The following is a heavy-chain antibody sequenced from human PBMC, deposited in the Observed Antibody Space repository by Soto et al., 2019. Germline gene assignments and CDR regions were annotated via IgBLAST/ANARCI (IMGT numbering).Heavy chain of an antibody. CDR2: ISGSGGST. CDR1: GFTFSSYA. V-gene: IGHV3-23*01. J-gene: IGHJ3*02. D-gene: IGHD5-12*01. CDR3: AKDCDSGSQVPDAFDI. Sequence: GGSLILSCAASGFTFSSYAMSWVRQAPGKGLEWVSAISGSGGSTYYADSVKGRFTISRDNSKNTLYLQMNSLRAEDTAVYYCAKDCDSGSQVPDAFDIWGQGTMVTVSS.